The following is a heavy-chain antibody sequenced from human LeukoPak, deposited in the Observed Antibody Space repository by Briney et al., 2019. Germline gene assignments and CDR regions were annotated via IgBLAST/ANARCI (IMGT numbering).Heavy chain of an antibody. J-gene: IGHJ4*02. Sequence: GGSLRLSCAASGFTFSTYWMYWVRQAPGKGLEWVTNIKEDGSHKYYVDSVKGRFTISRDNAKNSLYLQMNSLRVEDTAVYYCVREEGYWGQGTLVTVSS. V-gene: IGHV3-7*01. CDR3: VREEGY. CDR1: GFTFSTYW. CDR2: IKEDGSHK.